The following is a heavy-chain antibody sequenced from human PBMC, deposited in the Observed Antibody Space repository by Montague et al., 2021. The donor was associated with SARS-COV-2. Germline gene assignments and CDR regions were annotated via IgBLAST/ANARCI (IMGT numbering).Heavy chain of an antibody. CDR2: INYTGST. Sequence: SETLSLTCAVSGGSFSSFYWSWIRQPPGKGLEWIGKINYTGSTNYNSSLKSRLTISVDTSENQFSLNVTSVTPADTAVYYCARGGWELRVGGYYFDDWGQGTLVTVSS. J-gene: IGHJ4*02. D-gene: IGHD1-26*01. CDR3: ARGGWELRVGGYYFDD. CDR1: GGSFSSFY. V-gene: IGHV4-59*01.